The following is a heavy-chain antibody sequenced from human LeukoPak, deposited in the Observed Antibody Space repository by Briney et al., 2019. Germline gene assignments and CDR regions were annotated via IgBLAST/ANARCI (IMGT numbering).Heavy chain of an antibody. CDR1: AFTFSSYS. V-gene: IGHV3-21*01. CDR2: ITASSTAI. J-gene: IGHJ4*02. Sequence: PGGSLRLSCAASAFTFSSYSMNWVRQAPGKGLEWVSSITASSTAIYSADSVKGRFTISRDNAKNFLYLQMNILRAEDTAVYYCARTYYDILTGYNPYFDYWGQGILVTVSS. CDR3: ARTYYDILTGYNPYFDY. D-gene: IGHD3-9*01.